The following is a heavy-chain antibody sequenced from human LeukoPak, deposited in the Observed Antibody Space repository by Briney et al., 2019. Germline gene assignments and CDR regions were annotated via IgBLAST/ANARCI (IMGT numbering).Heavy chain of an antibody. CDR2: ISGSGGST. CDR1: RFTFSSYG. V-gene: IGHV3-23*01. J-gene: IGHJ4*02. CDR3: ATSRFYYYPYY. Sequence: GGSLRLSCAASRFTFSSYGMSWVRQAPGKGLGWVSAISGSGGSTFYADSVKGRFTISRDNPKNTLFLQMNSLRAEDTAVYYCATSRFYYYPYYWGQGTLVTVSS. D-gene: IGHD3-10*01.